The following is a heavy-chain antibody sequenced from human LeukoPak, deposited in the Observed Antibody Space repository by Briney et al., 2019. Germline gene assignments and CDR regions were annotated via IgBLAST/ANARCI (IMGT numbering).Heavy chain of an antibody. CDR2: IYHSGST. V-gene: IGHV4-30-2*01. Sequence: SQTLSLTCAVSGGSISSGGYSWSWIRQPPGKGLEWIGYIYHSGSTYYNPSLKSRVTISVDRSKNQFSLKLSSVTAADTAVYYCARASLTIDYGDYVGDQWFDPWGQGTLVTVCS. CDR3: ARASLTIDYGDYVGDQWFDP. J-gene: IGHJ5*02. CDR1: GGSISSGGYS. D-gene: IGHD4-17*01.